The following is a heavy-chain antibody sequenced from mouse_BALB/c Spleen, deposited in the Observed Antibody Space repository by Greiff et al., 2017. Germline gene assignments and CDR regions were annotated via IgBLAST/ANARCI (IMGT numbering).Heavy chain of an antibody. J-gene: IGHJ1*01. CDR1: GYTFTSYW. CDR3: ASAHYGSSYRYFDV. CDR2: INPSTGYT. V-gene: IGHV1-7*01. Sequence: VQLQESGAELAKPGASVKMSCKASGYTFTSYWMHWVKQRPGQGLEWIGYINPSTGYTEYNQKFKDKATLTADKSSSTAYMQLSSLTSEDSAVYYCASAHYGSSYRYFDVWGAGTTVTVSS. D-gene: IGHD1-1*01.